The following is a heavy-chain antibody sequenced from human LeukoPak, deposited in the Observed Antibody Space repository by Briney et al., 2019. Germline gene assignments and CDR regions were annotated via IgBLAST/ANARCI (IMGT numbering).Heavy chain of an antibody. Sequence: PGASVKVSCKASGGTFSSYAISWVRQAPGQGLEWMGGIIPIFGTANYAQKFQGRVTITADESTSTAYMELSSLRSEGTAVYYCARVSFPARNWFDPWGQGTLVTVSS. J-gene: IGHJ5*02. V-gene: IGHV1-69*13. CDR2: IIPIFGTA. CDR3: ARVSFPARNWFDP. CDR1: GGTFSSYA.